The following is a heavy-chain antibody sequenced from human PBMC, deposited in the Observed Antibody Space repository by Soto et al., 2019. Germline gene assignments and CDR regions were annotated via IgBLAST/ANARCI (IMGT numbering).Heavy chain of an antibody. J-gene: IGHJ6*02. CDR1: GGSISSSNW. V-gene: IGHV4-4*02. Sequence: SETLSLTCAVSGGSISSSNWWSWVRQPPGKGLEWIGEIYHSGSTNYNPSLKSRVTISVDKSKNQFSLKLSSVTAADTAVYYCAREPSSPLYYYYYGMDVWGQGTTVTVSS. CDR3: AREPSSPLYYYYYGMDV. CDR2: IYHSGST.